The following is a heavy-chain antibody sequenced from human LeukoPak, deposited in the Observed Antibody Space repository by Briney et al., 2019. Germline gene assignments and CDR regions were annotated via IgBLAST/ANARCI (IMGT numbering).Heavy chain of an antibody. CDR1: GGSISSGGYY. CDR3: ARGAMMATRGFDY. J-gene: IGHJ4*02. D-gene: IGHD5-24*01. CDR2: IYNSGIT. V-gene: IGHV4-31*03. Sequence: TLSLTCTVSGGSISSGGYYWNWIRQHPGKGLEWIGYIYNSGITHTRPSLKSRVTISVDTSKKQLSLKLRYVTAADTAVYYCARGAMMATRGFDYWGQGTLVTVSS.